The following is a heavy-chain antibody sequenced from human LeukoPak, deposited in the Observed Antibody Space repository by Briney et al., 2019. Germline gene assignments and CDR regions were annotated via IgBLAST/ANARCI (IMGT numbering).Heavy chain of an antibody. CDR1: GFTFSTNW. CDR3: VRDLVLVDTPGDDFDY. CDR2: INPNSRII. Sequence: GGSLTLSCAAAGFTFSTNWKLWVRHAPGKGLVWVARINPNSRIITYADSVKGRFTISRDNAKNTVYLQMNSLLAEDTAVYYCVRDLVLVDTPGDDFDYWGQGTLVTVSS. D-gene: IGHD2-8*02. J-gene: IGHJ4*02. V-gene: IGHV3-74*03.